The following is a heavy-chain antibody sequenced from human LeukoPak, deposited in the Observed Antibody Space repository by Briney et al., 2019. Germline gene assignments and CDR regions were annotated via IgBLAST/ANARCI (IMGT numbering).Heavy chain of an antibody. CDR1: GFTFSSYG. Sequence: GGSLRLSCAASGFTFSSYGMHWVRQAPGKGLEWVAAIWYDGSNKYYADSVKGRFTISRDNSKNTLYLQMNSLRAEDTAVYYCAKAYCSSTSCHYFFDYWGQGTLVTVSS. CDR3: AKAYCSSTSCHYFFDY. J-gene: IGHJ4*02. V-gene: IGHV3-33*06. CDR2: IWYDGSNK. D-gene: IGHD2-2*01.